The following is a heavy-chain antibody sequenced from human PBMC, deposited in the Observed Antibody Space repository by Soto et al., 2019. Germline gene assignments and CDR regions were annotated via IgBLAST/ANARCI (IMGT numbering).Heavy chain of an antibody. V-gene: IGHV1-69*02. CDR1: GGTFSSYT. D-gene: IGHD6-13*01. CDR2: IIPILGIA. Sequence: GASVKVSCKASGGTFSSYTISWVRQAPGQGLEWMGRIIPILGIANYAQKFQGRATITADKSTSTAYMELSSLRSEDTAVYYCARTFSPYSSSWYDVSFDYWGQGTLVTV. CDR3: ARTFSPYSSSWYDVSFDY. J-gene: IGHJ4*02.